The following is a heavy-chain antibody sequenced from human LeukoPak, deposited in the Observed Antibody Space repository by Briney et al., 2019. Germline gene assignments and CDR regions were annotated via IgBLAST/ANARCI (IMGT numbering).Heavy chain of an antibody. D-gene: IGHD3-16*01. Sequence: SETLSLTCTVSGGSISSGGYYWSWIRQHPGKGLEWIGYIYYSGSTYYNPSLKSRVTISVDTSKNQFSLKLSSVTAADTAVYYCARVGDSTSYYGMDVWGQGTTVTVSS. V-gene: IGHV4-30-4*08. CDR3: ARVGDSTSYYGMDV. CDR1: GGSISSGGYY. J-gene: IGHJ6*02. CDR2: IYYSGST.